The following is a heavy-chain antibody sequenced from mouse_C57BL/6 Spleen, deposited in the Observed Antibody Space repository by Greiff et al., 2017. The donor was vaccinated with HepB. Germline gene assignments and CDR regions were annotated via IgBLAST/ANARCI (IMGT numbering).Heavy chain of an antibody. J-gene: IGHJ2*01. CDR1: GYTFTGYW. V-gene: IGHV1-9*01. D-gene: IGHD2-3*01. CDR2: ILPGSGST. Sequence: QVQLQQSGAELMKPGASVKLSCKATGYTFTGYWIEWVKQRPGHGLEWIGEILPGSGSTNYNEKFKGKATFTADTSSNTAYMQLSSLTTEESAIYYWARWGRGDYYDGYYNYWGQGTTLTVSS. CDR3: ARWGRGDYYDGYYNY.